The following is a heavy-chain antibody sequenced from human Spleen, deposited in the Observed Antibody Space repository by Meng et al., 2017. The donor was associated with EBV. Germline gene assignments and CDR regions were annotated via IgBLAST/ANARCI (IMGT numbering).Heavy chain of an antibody. CDR2: INDSSRYT. V-gene: IGHV3-23*04. D-gene: IGHD3-10*01. J-gene: IGHJ4*02. CDR3: ASGGYYAPLDH. CDR1: GFPFNNYA. Sequence: EVQLVGSGGGLGQPWGSLRLSCAASGFPFNNYAMAWVCQTPGKGLEWVSDINDSSRYTSYADSVKSRFTISRDNSRNTLYLQMNSLRVEDTAVYYCASGGYYAPLDHWGQGALVTVSS.